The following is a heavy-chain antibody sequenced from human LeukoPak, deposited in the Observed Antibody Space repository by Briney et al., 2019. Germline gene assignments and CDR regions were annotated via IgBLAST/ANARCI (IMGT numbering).Heavy chain of an antibody. Sequence: SETLSLTCAVYGGSFSGYYWSWIRQPPGKGLEWIGEINHSGSTNYNPSLKSRVTISVDTSKNQFSLKLSSVTAADTAVYYCTRGRAIATYYYDSSGYRKGANWSDPWGQGTLVTVSS. V-gene: IGHV4-34*01. CDR1: GGSFSGYY. CDR2: INHSGST. J-gene: IGHJ5*02. CDR3: TRGRAIATYYYDSSGYRKGANWSDP. D-gene: IGHD3-22*01.